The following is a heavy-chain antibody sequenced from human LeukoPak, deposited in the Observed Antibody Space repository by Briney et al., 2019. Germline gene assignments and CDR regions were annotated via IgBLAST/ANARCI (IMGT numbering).Heavy chain of an antibody. CDR3: AKRRRDNAPTIDY. Sequence: PGGSLRLSCAASGVTFNNYAMTWVRQAPGKGLEWVSSISSSGRSTYSADSAKGRFTTSRDNSKNTLYLQMNSLRVEDTAVYYCAKRRRDNAPTIDYWGQGTLVTVSS. V-gene: IGHV3-23*01. CDR1: GVTFNNYA. J-gene: IGHJ4*02. D-gene: IGHD5-24*01. CDR2: ISSSGRST.